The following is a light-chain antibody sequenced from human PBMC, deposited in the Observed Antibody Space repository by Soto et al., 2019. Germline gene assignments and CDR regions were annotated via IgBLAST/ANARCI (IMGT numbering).Light chain of an antibody. Sequence: DIQMTQSPSSLSASVGDRVTITCRASQGISNYLAWYQQKPGKVPKLLIYASSTLQSGVPSRFSGSGSGTDFTRTISSLQPEDVATYYWPKYNSAPYTFGPGTKVDIK. CDR3: PKYNSAPYT. CDR1: QGISNY. V-gene: IGKV1-27*01. CDR2: ASS. J-gene: IGKJ3*01.